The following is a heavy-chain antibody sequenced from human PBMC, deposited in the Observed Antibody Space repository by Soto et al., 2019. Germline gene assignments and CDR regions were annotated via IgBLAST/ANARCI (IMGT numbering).Heavy chain of an antibody. Sequence: SETLSLTCTVSGGSISTNSYYWGWIRQPPGKRLEWIGSIFYSGSPYYNPSLKSRVTISVDTSRNQFSLKLTSVIAADTAVYFCARRWLQSFAFDSWGLGTLVTAPQ. J-gene: IGHJ4*02. CDR1: GGSISTNSYY. D-gene: IGHD5-12*01. CDR3: ARRWLQSFAFDS. CDR2: IFYSGSP. V-gene: IGHV4-39*01.